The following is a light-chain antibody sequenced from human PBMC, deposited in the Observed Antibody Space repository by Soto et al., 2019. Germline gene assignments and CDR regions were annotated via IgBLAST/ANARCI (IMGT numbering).Light chain of an antibody. Sequence: EIVLTQSPGTLSLSPGERATLSCRASQSVSSSYLAWYQQKPGQAPRLLIYGASSRATGIPDRFSGSGSGTEFTLTISSLEPEDFAVYYCQQRSNWPPLTFGGGTKVDIK. V-gene: IGKV3D-20*02. CDR1: QSVSSSY. J-gene: IGKJ4*01. CDR3: QQRSNWPPLT. CDR2: GAS.